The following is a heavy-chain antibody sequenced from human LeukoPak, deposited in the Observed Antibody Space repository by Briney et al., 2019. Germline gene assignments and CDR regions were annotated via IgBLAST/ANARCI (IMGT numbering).Heavy chain of an antibody. D-gene: IGHD1-1*01. CDR1: GFTVSSNY. Sequence: GGSLRLSCAASGFTVSSNYMSWVRQAPGKGLEWVSVIYSGGSTYYADSVKGRFTISRDNSKNTLYLQMNSLRAEDTAVYYCAKAPTGVDAFDIWGQGTMVTVSS. V-gene: IGHV3-66*01. J-gene: IGHJ3*02. CDR3: AKAPTGVDAFDI. CDR2: IYSGGST.